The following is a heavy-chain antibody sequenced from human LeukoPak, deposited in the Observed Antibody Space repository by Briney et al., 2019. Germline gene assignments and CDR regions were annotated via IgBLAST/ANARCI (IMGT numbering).Heavy chain of an antibody. Sequence: SVKVSCKAFGGTFSSYAISWVRQAPGQGLEWMGGIIPIFGTANYAQKFQGRVTITADESTSTAYMELSSLRSEDTAVYYCAREVGSGSSNWFDPWGQGTLVTVSS. CDR1: GGTFSSYA. CDR3: AREVGSGSSNWFDP. V-gene: IGHV1-69*13. D-gene: IGHD3-10*01. CDR2: IIPIFGTA. J-gene: IGHJ5*02.